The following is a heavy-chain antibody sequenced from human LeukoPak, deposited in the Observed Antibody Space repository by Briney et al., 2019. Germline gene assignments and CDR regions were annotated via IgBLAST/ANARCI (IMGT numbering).Heavy chain of an antibody. CDR1: GGFLGSYY. J-gene: IGHJ5*02. V-gene: IGHV4-59*08. D-gene: IGHD6-13*01. Sequence: KPSETLSLTCTVSGGFLGSYYWSWVRQSPGKALEWIGFILYSDSTNYNPSLKSRVSLSVDTSKRQIFLRLTSVSAADTAVYYCARHQMAGYSSSCNDHWGQGILVTVSS. CDR3: ARHQMAGYSSSCNDH. CDR2: ILYSDST.